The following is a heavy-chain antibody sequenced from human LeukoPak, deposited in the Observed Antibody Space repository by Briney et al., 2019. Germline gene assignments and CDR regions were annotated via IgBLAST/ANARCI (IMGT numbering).Heavy chain of an antibody. CDR2: IYPGDSDT. CDR1: GYSFTSYW. Sequence: GESLKISCKGSGYSFTSYWIGWVRQMPGKGLEWMGIIYPGDSDTRYSPSFQGQVTISADKSISTAYLQWSSLKASDTAMYYCARGSRGSYSLYYYGMDVWGQGTTVTVSS. J-gene: IGHJ6*02. D-gene: IGHD1-26*01. V-gene: IGHV5-51*01. CDR3: ARGSRGSYSLYYYGMDV.